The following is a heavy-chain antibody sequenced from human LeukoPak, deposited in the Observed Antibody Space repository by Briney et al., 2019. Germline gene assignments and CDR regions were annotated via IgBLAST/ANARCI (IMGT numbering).Heavy chain of an antibody. V-gene: IGHV4-34*01. D-gene: IGHD1-26*01. CDR2: INHSGST. J-gene: IGHJ4*02. CDR1: GGSFSGYY. CDR3: AREREGATTEGFDY. Sequence: SETLSLTCAVYGGSFSGYYWRWIRQPPGKGLEWIGEINHSGSTNYNPSLKSRVTISVDTSKNQFSLKLSSVTAADTAVYYCAREREGATTEGFDYWGQGTLVTVSS.